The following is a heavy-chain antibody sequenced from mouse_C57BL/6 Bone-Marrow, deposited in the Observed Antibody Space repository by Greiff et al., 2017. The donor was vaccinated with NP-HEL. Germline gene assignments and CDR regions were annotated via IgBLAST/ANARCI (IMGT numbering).Heavy chain of an antibody. CDR2: ISYSGST. V-gene: IGHV3-8*01. D-gene: IGHD1-1*01. CDR1: GYSITSDY. CDR3: AKSLYYYGSRWYFDV. J-gene: IGHJ1*03. Sequence: EVKLMESGPGLAKPSQTLSLTCSVTGYSITSDYWNWIRKFPGNKLEYMGYISYSGSTYYNPSLKSRISITRDTSKNQYYLQLNSVTTEDTATYYCAKSLYYYGSRWYFDVWGTGTTVTVSS.